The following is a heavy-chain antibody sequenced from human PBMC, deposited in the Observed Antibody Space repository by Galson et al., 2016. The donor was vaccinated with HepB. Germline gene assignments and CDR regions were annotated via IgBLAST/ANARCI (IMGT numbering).Heavy chain of an antibody. CDR2: INHSGST. CDR3: ARGRGSSWSRGGVDV. Sequence: SETLSLTCAVYGGSFSGYYWNWIRQPPGKGLEWIGEINHSGSTNYNPSLKSRVTISVDTSNNQFSLKLSSVTAADTAVYYCARGRGSSWSRGGVDVWGQGSTVTVSS. J-gene: IGHJ6*02. CDR1: GGSFSGYY. V-gene: IGHV4-34*01. D-gene: IGHD6-13*01.